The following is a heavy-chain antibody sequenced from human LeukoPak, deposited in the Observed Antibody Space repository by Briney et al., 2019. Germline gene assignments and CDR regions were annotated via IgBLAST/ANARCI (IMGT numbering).Heavy chain of an antibody. CDR1: GGSISSGGYY. CDR3: ARHRFGGMDV. J-gene: IGHJ6*02. V-gene: IGHV4-39*01. Sequence: SETLSLTCTVSGGSISSGGYYWGWVRQPPGKGLEWIGTIYYSGSTCYNPSLKSRVTISVDTSKNQFSLKLSSVTAADTARYYCARHRFGGMDVWGQGTTITVSS. CDR2: IYYSGST. D-gene: IGHD3-10*01.